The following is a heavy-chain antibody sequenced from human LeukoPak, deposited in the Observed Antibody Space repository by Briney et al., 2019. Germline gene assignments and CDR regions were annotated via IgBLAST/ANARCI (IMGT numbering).Heavy chain of an antibody. Sequence: ASVKVSCKVSGYTLTELSMHWVRQAPGKGLEWMGGFDPEDGETIYAQKFQGRVTMTEDTSTDTAYMVLSSLRSEDTAVYYCATDRRDGFTPGAFDIWGQGTMVTVSS. V-gene: IGHV1-24*01. CDR1: GYTLTELS. D-gene: IGHD5-24*01. J-gene: IGHJ3*02. CDR3: ATDRRDGFTPGAFDI. CDR2: FDPEDGET.